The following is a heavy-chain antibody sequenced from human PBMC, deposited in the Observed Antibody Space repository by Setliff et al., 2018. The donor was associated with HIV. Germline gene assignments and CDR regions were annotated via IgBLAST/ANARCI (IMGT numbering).Heavy chain of an antibody. CDR3: ARAYFGSGIYY. CDR2: IYSSGST. J-gene: IGHJ4*02. V-gene: IGHV4-4*09. D-gene: IGHD3-10*01. Sequence: SETLSLTCTVSGGSISSYYWSWIRQPPGKGLEWLGHIYSSGSTDYNPSLKSRVTISVDTSKNQFSLKLYSVTAADTAVYYCARAYFGSGIYYWGQGTLVTVSS. CDR1: GGSISSYY.